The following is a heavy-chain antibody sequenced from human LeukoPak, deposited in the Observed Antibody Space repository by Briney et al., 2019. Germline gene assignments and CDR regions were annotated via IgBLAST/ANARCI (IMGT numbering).Heavy chain of an antibody. CDR2: ISAYNGNT. CDR1: GYTFSNYG. D-gene: IGHD2-15*01. CDR3: ARVDIGVVAATDWFDP. V-gene: IGHV1-18*01. J-gene: IGHJ5*02. Sequence: ASAKVSCKASGYTFSNYGISWVRQAPGQGLEWMGWISAYNGNTNYAQKLQGRVTMTTDTSTSTAYMELRSLRSDDTAVYYCARVDIGVVAATDWFDPWGQGTPVTVSS.